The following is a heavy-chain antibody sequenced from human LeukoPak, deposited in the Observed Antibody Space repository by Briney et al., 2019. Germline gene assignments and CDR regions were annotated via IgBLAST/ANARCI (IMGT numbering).Heavy chain of an antibody. CDR3: AKDSPSTFTYYYDSSGYWPDAFDI. CDR2: ISYDGSNK. V-gene: IGHV3-30*04. J-gene: IGHJ3*02. Sequence: GGSLRLSCAASGFTFSSYAMHWVRQAPGKGLEWVAVISYDGSNKYYADSVKVRFTISRDNSKNTLYLQMNSLRAEDTAVYDCAKDSPSTFTYYYDSSGYWPDAFDIWGQGTMVTVSS. CDR1: GFTFSSYA. D-gene: IGHD3-22*01.